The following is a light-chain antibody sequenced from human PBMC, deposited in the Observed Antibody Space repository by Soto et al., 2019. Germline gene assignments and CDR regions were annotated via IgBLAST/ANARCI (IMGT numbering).Light chain of an antibody. Sequence: SALTQPASVSGSPGQSITISCTGTSSDVGHYNYVSWYQQHPGNAPKLVIYDVSIRASGVSDRFSGSKSGNTASLTISGLQAEDEADYYCCSYTTTTSRVFGTGTKVTDL. CDR2: DVS. J-gene: IGLJ1*01. CDR3: CSYTTTTSRV. CDR1: SSDVGHYNY. V-gene: IGLV2-14*03.